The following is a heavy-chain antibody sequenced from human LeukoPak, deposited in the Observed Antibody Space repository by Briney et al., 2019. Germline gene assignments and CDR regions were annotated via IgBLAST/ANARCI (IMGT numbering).Heavy chain of an antibody. D-gene: IGHD3-10*01. V-gene: IGHV3-11*01. J-gene: IGHJ4*02. CDR3: ARDEPITMVRGVIDY. Sequence: GGSLRLSCAASGFTFSDYYMSWIRQAPGKGLEWVSYISSSGSTIYYADSVEGRFTISRDNAKNSLYLQMNSLRAEDTAVYYCARDEPITMVRGVIDYWGQGTLVTVSS. CDR1: GFTFSDYY. CDR2: ISSSGSTI.